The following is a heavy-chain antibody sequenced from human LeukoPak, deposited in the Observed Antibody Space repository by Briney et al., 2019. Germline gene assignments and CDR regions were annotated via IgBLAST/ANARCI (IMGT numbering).Heavy chain of an antibody. D-gene: IGHD3-22*01. Sequence: PGGSLRLSCAASGFTFSRYWMSCVRQAPGKGLEWVANIKQDGSEKYYGDSVKGRFTISRDNAKNSLYLQMNSLRAEDTAVYYCARGDYYDSSGYYVDAFDVWGQGTMVTVSS. V-gene: IGHV3-7*05. CDR3: ARGDYYDSSGYYVDAFDV. J-gene: IGHJ3*01. CDR1: GFTFSRYW. CDR2: IKQDGSEK.